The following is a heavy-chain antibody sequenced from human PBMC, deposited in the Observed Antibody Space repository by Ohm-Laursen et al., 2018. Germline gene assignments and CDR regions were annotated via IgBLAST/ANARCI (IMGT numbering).Heavy chain of an antibody. V-gene: IGHV3-30*03. CDR2: VLYDGSNE. CDR1: GFTFTNYG. J-gene: IGHJ4*02. D-gene: IGHD3-16*01. CDR3: ARDPVRGLTDY. Sequence: SLRLSCTASGFTFTNYGMHWVRQAPGKGLEWVALVLYDGSNEYYADSVKGRFTISRDNSKNTLYLQMNSLRAEDTAVYHCARDPVRGLTDYWGQGTLVTVSS.